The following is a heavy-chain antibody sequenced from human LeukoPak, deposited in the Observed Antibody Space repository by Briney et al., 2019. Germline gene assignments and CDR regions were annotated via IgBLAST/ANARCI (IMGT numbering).Heavy chain of an antibody. Sequence: GGSLRLSCAASGFTFSSYDMHWVRQVPGKGLEWVAVISYDGNDKHYADSVKGRFTISRDNSKNTLYLQMNSLRVEDTAVYYCAKDQYDYVRGEFDYWGQGTLVTVSS. D-gene: IGHD3-16*01. V-gene: IGHV3-30*18. J-gene: IGHJ4*02. CDR3: AKDQYDYVRGEFDY. CDR1: GFTFSSYD. CDR2: ISYDGNDK.